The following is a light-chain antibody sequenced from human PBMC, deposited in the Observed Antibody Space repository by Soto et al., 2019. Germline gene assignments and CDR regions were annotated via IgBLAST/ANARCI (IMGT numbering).Light chain of an antibody. J-gene: IGKJ2*01. CDR1: QSVNIH. CDR3: QEYSTWPSGT. V-gene: IGKV3-15*01. Sequence: EIVMTQSPATLSVSPGERATLSCRASQSVNIHLAWYHQKPGQAPRLLIYSASTRATGIPARFSGSGSDTEFTLTISSLQSEDFGVYHCQEYSTWPSGTFGQGTKVEIK. CDR2: SAS.